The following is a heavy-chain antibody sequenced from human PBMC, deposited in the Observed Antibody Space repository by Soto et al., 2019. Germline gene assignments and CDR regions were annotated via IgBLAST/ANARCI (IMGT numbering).Heavy chain of an antibody. CDR3: ARGYYYDSSGYYYFDY. J-gene: IGHJ4*02. CDR2: IIPILGIA. CDR1: GYTFTSYD. D-gene: IGHD3-22*01. Sequence: ASVKVSCKASGYTFTSYDISWVRQAPGQGLEWMGRIIPILGIANYAQKFQGRVTITADKSTSTAYMELSSLRSEDTAVYYCARGYYYDSSGYYYFDYWGQGTLVTVSS. V-gene: IGHV1-69*04.